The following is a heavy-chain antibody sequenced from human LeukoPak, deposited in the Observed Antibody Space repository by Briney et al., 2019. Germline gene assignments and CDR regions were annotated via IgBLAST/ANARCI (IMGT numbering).Heavy chain of an antibody. V-gene: IGHV1-8*03. J-gene: IGHJ5*02. CDR3: ARSYSGFDPRGDPYNWFDP. D-gene: IGHD5-12*01. CDR1: GYTFTSYD. CDR2: MNPNSGNT. Sequence: ASVKVSCKASGYTFTSYDINWVRQATGQGLEWMGWMNPNSGNTAYAQKFQGRVTITRNTSISTAYMELSSLRSEDTAVYYCARSYSGFDPRGDPYNWFDPWGQGTLVTVSS.